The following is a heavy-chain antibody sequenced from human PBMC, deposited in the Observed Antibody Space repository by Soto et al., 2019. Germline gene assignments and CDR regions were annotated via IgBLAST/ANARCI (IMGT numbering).Heavy chain of an antibody. CDR2: IYYSGST. D-gene: IGHD5-12*01. J-gene: IGHJ6*02. CDR3: ATNYDDYYYYGMDV. CDR1: GGSISSSSYY. V-gene: IGHV4-39*01. Sequence: RSLTCTVSGGSISSSSYYWGWIRQPPGKGLEWVGSIYYSGSTYYNPSVKSRVTISVDTSKHQFSLKLSFVTAADTAVYYCATNYDDYYYYGMDVWGQGTTVTVSS.